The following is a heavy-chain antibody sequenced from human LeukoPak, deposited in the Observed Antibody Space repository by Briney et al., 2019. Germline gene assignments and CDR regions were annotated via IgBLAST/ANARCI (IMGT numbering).Heavy chain of an antibody. CDR3: ARDRVLRYFDWSASGGAFDI. CDR2: INHRGST. D-gene: IGHD3-9*01. CDR1: GGSFSGYY. V-gene: IGHV4-34*01. Sequence: PSETLSLTCAVYGGSFSGYYWSWIRQPPGKGLEWIGEINHRGSTNYNPSLKSRVTISVDTSKNQFSLKLSSVTAADTAVYYCARDRVLRYFDWSASGGAFDIWGQGTMVTVSS. J-gene: IGHJ3*02.